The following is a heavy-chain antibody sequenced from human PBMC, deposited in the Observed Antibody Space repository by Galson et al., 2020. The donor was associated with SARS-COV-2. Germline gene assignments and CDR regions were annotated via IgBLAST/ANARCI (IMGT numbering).Heavy chain of an antibody. J-gene: IGHJ4*02. V-gene: IGHV3-21*01. CDR3: ARISGAWYYYDSSGYADY. D-gene: IGHD3-22*01. CDR2: ISSSSSHI. CDR1: GFTFSSYS. Sequence: GESLKISCEASGFTFSSYSMNWVRQAPGKALEWVSPISSSSSHIYYADSVKGRFTISRDNAKNSLYLQMNSLRAEDTAVYYCARISGAWYYYDSSGYADYWGQGTLVTVSS.